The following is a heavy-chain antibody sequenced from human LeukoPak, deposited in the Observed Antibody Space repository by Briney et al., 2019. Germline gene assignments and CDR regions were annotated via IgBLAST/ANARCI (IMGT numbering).Heavy chain of an antibody. V-gene: IGHV4-4*02. Sequence: SETLSLTCAVSGGSISSSNWRWCVRHPREERLEWVGENYHSGSKNYNPSLKSRFTISVDNSKNQFSLKMSAVTAADAAVYYGAREKGSDGSSDYWGKGTLVTVFS. D-gene: IGHD3-10*01. CDR2: NYHSGSK. CDR1: GGSISSSNW. J-gene: IGHJ4*02. CDR3: AREKGSDGSSDY.